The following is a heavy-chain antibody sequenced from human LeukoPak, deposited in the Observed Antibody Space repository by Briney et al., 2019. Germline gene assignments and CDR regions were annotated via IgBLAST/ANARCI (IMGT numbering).Heavy chain of an antibody. D-gene: IGHD3-3*01. CDR1: GYTFTGYY. V-gene: IGHV1-2*02. J-gene: IGHJ1*01. CDR3: ARDNRSGYYPTAEYFQH. Sequence: ASVKVSCKASGYTFTGYYMHWVRQAPGQGLEWMGWISANSGGTNYAQKFQGRVTMTRDTSISTAYMELSRLRSDDTAVYYCARDNRSGYYPTAEYFQHWGQGTLVTVSS. CDR2: ISANSGGT.